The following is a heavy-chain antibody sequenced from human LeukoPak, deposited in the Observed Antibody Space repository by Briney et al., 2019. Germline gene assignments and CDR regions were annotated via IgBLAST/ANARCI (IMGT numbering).Heavy chain of an antibody. CDR2: MNPNSGNT. V-gene: IGHV1-8*01. CDR1: GYTFTSYD. J-gene: IGHJ6*03. Sequence: ASVKVSCKASGYTFTSYDINWVRQATGQGLEWMGRMNPNSGNTGYAQKFQGRVTMTRNTSISTAYMELSSLRSEDTAVYYCARSVDYAYYMDVWGKGTTVTISS. CDR3: ARSVDYAYYMDV. D-gene: IGHD4-17*01.